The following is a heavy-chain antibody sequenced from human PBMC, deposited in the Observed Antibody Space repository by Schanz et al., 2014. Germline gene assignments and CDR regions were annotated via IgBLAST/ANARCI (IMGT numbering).Heavy chain of an antibody. Sequence: QVQLVQSGAEVKKPGASVKVSCKASGHPFTAYYMHWVRQAPGQGLEWVAWISPYNGNTAYAQNLKGRVRMTTDTSTATAYMELRSLTSDDTAVYYCARDRVYRFLKGENRFYFDYWGQGTLVIVSS. CDR2: ISPYNGNT. J-gene: IGHJ4*02. D-gene: IGHD3-3*01. CDR1: GHPFTAYY. CDR3: ARDRVYRFLKGENRFYFDY. V-gene: IGHV1-18*04.